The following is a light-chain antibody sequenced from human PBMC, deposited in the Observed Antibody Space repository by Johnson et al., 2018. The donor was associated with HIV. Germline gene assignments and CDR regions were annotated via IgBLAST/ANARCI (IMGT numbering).Light chain of an antibody. J-gene: IGLJ1*01. CDR1: SSNIGNNY. CDR2: EKN. CDR3: GTWDSSLSAAV. Sequence: QSVLTQPPSVSAAPGQKVTISCSGSSSNIGNNYVSWYQQLPGTAPKLLIYEKNKRPSGIPDRFSASKSGTSATLDITGLPTGDEADYYCGTWDSSLSAAVFGTGTKVTVL. V-gene: IGLV1-51*02.